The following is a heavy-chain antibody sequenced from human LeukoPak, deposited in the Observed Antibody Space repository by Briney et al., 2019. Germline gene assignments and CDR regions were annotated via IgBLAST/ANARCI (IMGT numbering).Heavy chain of an antibody. V-gene: IGHV3-13*01. Sequence: GGSLRLSCAASGFTFSSYDMHWVRQATGKGLEWVSAIGTAGDTYYPGSVKGRFTISRENAKNSLYLQMNSLRAGDTAVYYCARDEEGYYFDYWGQGTLVTVSS. J-gene: IGHJ4*02. CDR3: ARDEEGYYFDY. CDR1: GFTFSSYD. CDR2: IGTAGDT.